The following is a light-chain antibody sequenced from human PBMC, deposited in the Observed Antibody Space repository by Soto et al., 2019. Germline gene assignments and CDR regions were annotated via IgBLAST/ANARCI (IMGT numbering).Light chain of an antibody. J-gene: IGKJ2*01. CDR2: AAS. Sequence: DIQLTQSPSFLSASEGDRVTITCRASQGISSYLAWYQQKPGKAPKLLIYAASTLQSGVPSTFSGSGSGTEFTLTISSLQPEDFATYYCQQLNSYPYTFGQGTKLEIK. CDR3: QQLNSYPYT. CDR1: QGISSY. V-gene: IGKV1-9*01.